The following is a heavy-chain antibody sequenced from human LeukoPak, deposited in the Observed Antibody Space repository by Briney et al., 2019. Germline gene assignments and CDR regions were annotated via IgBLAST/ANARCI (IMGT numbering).Heavy chain of an antibody. CDR1: GGSISSSYYY. D-gene: IGHD6-13*01. CDR3: ARARPGRIAAAGHNWFDP. Sequence: SETLSLTCTVSGGSISSSYYYWGWIRQPPGKGLEWIGSIYYSGSTYYNPSLKSRVTISVDTSKNQFSLKLSSVTAADTAVYYCARARPGRIAAAGHNWFDPWGQGTLVTVSS. V-gene: IGHV4-39*07. CDR2: IYYSGST. J-gene: IGHJ5*02.